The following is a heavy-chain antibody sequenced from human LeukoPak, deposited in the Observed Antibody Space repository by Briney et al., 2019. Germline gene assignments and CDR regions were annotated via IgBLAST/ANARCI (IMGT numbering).Heavy chain of an antibody. CDR3: ARDADIDYYDSSGIFDY. Sequence: PGGSLRLSCAASGFTFSSYWMHWVRQAPGKGLVWVSRINSDGSSTSYADSVKGRFTISRDNAKNTLYLQMNSLRAEDTAVYYCARDADIDYYDSSGIFDYWGQGTLVTVSS. CDR1: GFTFSSYW. D-gene: IGHD3-22*01. J-gene: IGHJ4*02. V-gene: IGHV3-74*01. CDR2: INSDGSST.